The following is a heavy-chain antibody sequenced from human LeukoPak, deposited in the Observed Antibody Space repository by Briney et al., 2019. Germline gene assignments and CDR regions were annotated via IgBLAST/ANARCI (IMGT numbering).Heavy chain of an antibody. J-gene: IGHJ6*02. Sequence: GSSVKVSCKASGGTFSCYAISWVRQAPGQGLEWMGRIIPILGITNYAQKFQGRVTITADKFTSTAYMELSSLRSEDTAVYYCASCLRWSNGMDVWGQGTTVTVSS. V-gene: IGHV1-69*04. CDR3: ASCLRWSNGMDV. D-gene: IGHD4-17*01. CDR1: GGTFSCYA. CDR2: IIPILGIT.